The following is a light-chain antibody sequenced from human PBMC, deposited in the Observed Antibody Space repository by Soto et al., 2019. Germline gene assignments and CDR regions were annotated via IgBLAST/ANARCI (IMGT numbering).Light chain of an antibody. J-gene: IGKJ1*01. CDR2: WAS. V-gene: IGKV4-1*01. CDR3: QQYYSAPET. Sequence: DIVMTQSPDSLAVSLGERASINCKSSQSVLYSSNNKNNLAWYQQKPGQPPKLLIFWASTRDSGVPDRFSGSGSGTDFTLTISGLQAEDVAVYYCQQYYSAPETFGQGTRVEIK. CDR1: QSVLYSSNNKNN.